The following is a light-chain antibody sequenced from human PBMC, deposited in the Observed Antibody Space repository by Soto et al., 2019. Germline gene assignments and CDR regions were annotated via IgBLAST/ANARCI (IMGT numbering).Light chain of an antibody. Sequence: EIVLMQSPGTLSLSPGERATLSCRASQTMTRAYVAWYQQKPGQAPRLLIYAASYRATGISDKFSGSGSGTYFSLTSSRLEPEDFAVYYCQQYGSSPWTFGQGTKVEIK. CDR1: QTMTRAY. V-gene: IGKV3-20*01. CDR2: AAS. CDR3: QQYGSSPWT. J-gene: IGKJ1*01.